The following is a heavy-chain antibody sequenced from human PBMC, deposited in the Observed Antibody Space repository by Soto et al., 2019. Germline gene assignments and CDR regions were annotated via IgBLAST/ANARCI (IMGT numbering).Heavy chain of an antibody. J-gene: IGHJ4*02. V-gene: IGHV3-23*01. D-gene: IGHD5-18*01. CDR2: ISNSGGST. CDR3: AKDQGNNYGRCDY. CDR1: GFTFSSYA. Sequence: PGGSLRLSCAASGFTFSSYAMTWVRQAPGKGLEWVSGISNSGGSTYYADSVKGRLTISRDNSKNTLYLQMNSLRAEDTAIYYCAKDQGNNYGRCDYWGQGTLVTVSS.